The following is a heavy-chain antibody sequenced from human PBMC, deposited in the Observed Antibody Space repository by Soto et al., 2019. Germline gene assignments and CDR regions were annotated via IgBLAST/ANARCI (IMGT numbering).Heavy chain of an antibody. CDR3: ATTSRGYSYGYGYYFDY. V-gene: IGHV1-69*13. D-gene: IGHD5-18*01. CDR2: IIPIFGTA. Sequence: VASVKVSCKASGGTFSSYAISWVRQAPGQGLEWMGGIIPIFGTANYAQKFQGRVTITADESTSTAYMELSSLRSEDTAVYYCATTSRGYSYGYGYYFDYWGQGTLVTVSS. CDR1: GGTFSSYA. J-gene: IGHJ4*02.